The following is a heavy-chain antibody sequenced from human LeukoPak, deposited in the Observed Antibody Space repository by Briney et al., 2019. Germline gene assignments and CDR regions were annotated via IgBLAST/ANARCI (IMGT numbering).Heavy chain of an antibody. V-gene: IGHV1-69*06. Sequence: GASVKVSCKASGGTFSSYAISWVRQAPGQGLEWMGGIIPIFGTANYAQKFQGRVTITADKSTGTAYMELSSLRSEDTAVYYCARATDYGDYTFWGQGTMVTVSS. D-gene: IGHD4-17*01. J-gene: IGHJ3*01. CDR2: IIPIFGTA. CDR1: GGTFSSYA. CDR3: ARATDYGDYTF.